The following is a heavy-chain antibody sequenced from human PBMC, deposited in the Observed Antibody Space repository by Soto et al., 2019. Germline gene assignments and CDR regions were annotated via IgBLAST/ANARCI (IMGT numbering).Heavy chain of an antibody. Sequence: EVQLVESGGGLVKPGGSLRLSCAASGFTFTNAWINWVRQAPGKGLEWVGRIKSKTDGGTTDYAEPGKGRFAISRDDSNNMVYLQMNSLKIKDTAVYYCTTDSYSTIIIVRFDYWGHGTLVTVSS. CDR1: GFTFTNAW. D-gene: IGHD3-22*01. CDR3: TTDSYSTIIIVRFDY. V-gene: IGHV3-15*07. CDR2: IKSKTDGGTT. J-gene: IGHJ4*01.